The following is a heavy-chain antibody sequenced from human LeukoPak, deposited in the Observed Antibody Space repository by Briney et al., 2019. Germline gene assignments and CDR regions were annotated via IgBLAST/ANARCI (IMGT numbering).Heavy chain of an antibody. V-gene: IGHV1-69*05. J-gene: IGHJ1*01. Sequence: ASVKVSCKASGGTFSSYAISWVRQAPGQGLEWMGRIIPIFGTANYAHKFQGRVTITTDESTSTAYMELSSLRSEDTAVYYCAREAYYYDSSGYYYVKLAEYFQHWGQGTLVTVSS. D-gene: IGHD3-22*01. CDR2: IIPIFGTA. CDR3: AREAYYYDSSGYYYVKLAEYFQH. CDR1: GGTFSSYA.